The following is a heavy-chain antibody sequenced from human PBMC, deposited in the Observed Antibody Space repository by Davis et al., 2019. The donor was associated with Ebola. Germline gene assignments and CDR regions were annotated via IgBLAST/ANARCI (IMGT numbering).Heavy chain of an antibody. D-gene: IGHD2-8*01. CDR2: IDPSDSYT. V-gene: IGHV5-10-1*01. CDR1: GYSFTSYW. J-gene: IGHJ4*02. CDR3: ARQESLYGWSDY. Sequence: GESLKISCKGSGYSFTSYWISWVRQMPGKGLEWMGRIDPSDSYTNYSPSFQGHVTISADKSISTAYLQWSSLKASDTAIYYCARQESLYGWSDYWGQGILVTVSS.